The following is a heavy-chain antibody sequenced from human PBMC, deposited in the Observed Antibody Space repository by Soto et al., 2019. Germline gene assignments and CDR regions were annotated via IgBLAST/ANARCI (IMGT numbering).Heavy chain of an antibody. CDR2: IHYSGCT. Sequence: SETLSLTCPVSGGSIRRGDYYWSWTRQPPGKGLEWIAYIHYSGCTYYNPSLKSRATISVDTSKNQFSLKLSSVTAADTAVYYCARSRYSGSYFFDYWGQGILVTVS. CDR1: GGSIRRGDYY. D-gene: IGHD1-26*01. CDR3: ARSRYSGSYFFDY. V-gene: IGHV4-30-4*01. J-gene: IGHJ4*02.